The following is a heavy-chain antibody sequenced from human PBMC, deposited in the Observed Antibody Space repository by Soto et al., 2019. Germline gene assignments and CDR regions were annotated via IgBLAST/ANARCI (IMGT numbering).Heavy chain of an antibody. CDR2: IKSKTDGGTT. Sequence: GGSLRLSCAASGFTFSNAWMSWVRQAPGKGLEWVGRIKSKTDGGTTDYAAAVEGRFTISREDSKNTVYLEMDSLKTEDTAVYYCATKRTSIPTIGPDYWGEATPVTVS. V-gene: IGHV3-15*01. J-gene: IGHJ4*02. CDR1: GFTFSNAW. D-gene: IGHD1-1*01. CDR3: ATKRTSIPTIGPDY.